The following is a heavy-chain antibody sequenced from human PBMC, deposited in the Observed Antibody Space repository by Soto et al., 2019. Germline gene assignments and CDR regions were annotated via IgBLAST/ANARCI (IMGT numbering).Heavy chain of an antibody. CDR1: GFNFTNSW. V-gene: IGHV3-15*07. J-gene: IGHJ5*01. CDR2: IKSRTDGGTT. Sequence: GGSLRLSCAASGFNFTNSWMNWVRQAPGKGLEWVGRIKSRTDGGTTDFAAPVKGRFTISRDDSKNTLYLQVNSLKTEDTAVYYCTTDLWVQLWLLRLEGEPPFRYNWFDSWGQGILVTVSS. D-gene: IGHD5-18*01. CDR3: TTDLWVQLWLLRLEGEPPFRYNWFDS.